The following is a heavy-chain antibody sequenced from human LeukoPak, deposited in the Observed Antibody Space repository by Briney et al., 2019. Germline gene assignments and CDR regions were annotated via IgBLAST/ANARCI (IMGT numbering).Heavy chain of an antibody. Sequence: GGSLRLSCAASGFIFSDYSINWVRQAPGKGLEWVAYIRSSSGGTIYYADSVKGRFTISRDNAKNSLYLQMNSLRAEDTAVYYCARDHNWAFDYWGQGTLVTVSS. V-gene: IGHV3-48*01. D-gene: IGHD1-1*01. CDR2: IRSSSGGTI. CDR3: ARDHNWAFDY. CDR1: GFIFSDYS. J-gene: IGHJ4*02.